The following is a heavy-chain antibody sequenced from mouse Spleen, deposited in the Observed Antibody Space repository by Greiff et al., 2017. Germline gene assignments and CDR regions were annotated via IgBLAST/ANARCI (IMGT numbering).Heavy chain of an antibody. CDR3: ARGNDYAWFAY. V-gene: IGHV5-6-5*01. CDR1: GFTFSSYA. J-gene: IGHJ3*01. CDR2: ISSGGST. D-gene: IGHD2-4*01. Sequence: EVKLMESGGGLVKPGGSLKLSCAASGFTFSSYAMSWVRQTPEKRLEWVASISSGGSTYYPDSVKGRFTISRDNARNILYLQMSSLRSEDTAMYYCARGNDYAWFAYWGQGTLVTVSA.